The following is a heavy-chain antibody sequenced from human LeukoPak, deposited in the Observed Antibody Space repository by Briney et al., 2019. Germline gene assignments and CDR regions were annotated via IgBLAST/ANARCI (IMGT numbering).Heavy chain of an antibody. J-gene: IGHJ4*02. CDR2: INHSGST. CDR3: ARDASYSYESSGSPPLDH. D-gene: IGHD3-22*01. CDR1: GFTFSSYS. Sequence: GSLRLSCAASGFTFSSYSMNWVRQAPGKGLEWIGEINHSGSTNYNPSLKNRVTISLDTSKSQFSLKMNSLTAADTAVYYCARDASYSYESSGSPPLDHWGQGTLVTVSS. V-gene: IGHV4-34*01.